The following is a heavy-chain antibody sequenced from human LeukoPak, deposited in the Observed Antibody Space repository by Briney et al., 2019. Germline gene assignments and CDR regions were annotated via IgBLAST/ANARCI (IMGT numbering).Heavy chain of an antibody. D-gene: IGHD3-22*01. J-gene: IGHJ4*02. V-gene: IGHV3-23*01. CDR2: ISGSGGST. CDR3: AKAHPTYYYDSSEYYFDY. CDR1: GFTFISYG. Sequence: GGSLRLSCAASGFTFISYGMSWVRQAPGKGLEWVSAISGSGGSTYYADSVKGRFTISRDNSKNTLYLQMNSLRAEDTAVYYCAKAHPTYYYDSSEYYFDYWGQGILVTVSS.